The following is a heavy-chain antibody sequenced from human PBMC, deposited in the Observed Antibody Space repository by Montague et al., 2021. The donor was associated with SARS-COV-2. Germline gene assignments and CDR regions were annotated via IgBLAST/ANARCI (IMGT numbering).Heavy chain of an antibody. V-gene: IGHV4-34*01. CDR2: IHHGGST. CDR1: GGSFSTYS. D-gene: IGHD3-10*01. J-gene: IGHJ6*03. Sequence: SETLSLTCAVHGGSFSTYSWKWIRQPPGKGLEWIGEIHHGGSTNYNPSLKSRVTISADTSKNQFSLKLTSVAAADTAVYYCARLGDGVVLPPILGVGPYYSYYYMDVWGKGTTVTVSS. CDR3: ARLGDGVVLPPILGVGPYYSYYYMDV.